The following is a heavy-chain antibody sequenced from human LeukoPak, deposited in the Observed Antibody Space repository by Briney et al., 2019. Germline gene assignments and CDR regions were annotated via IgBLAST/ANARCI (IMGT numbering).Heavy chain of an antibody. V-gene: IGHV3-48*03. Sequence: GGSLRLSCAASGFTFSSYEMNWVRQAPGKGLEWISYIGSSGSIIYYADSVKGRFTISRDNAKNSLYLQMNNLGAEDTAVYYCARRGLPSYYMDVWGKGTTVTASS. CDR2: IGSSGSII. CDR3: ARRGLPSYYMDV. J-gene: IGHJ6*03. CDR1: GFTFSSYE.